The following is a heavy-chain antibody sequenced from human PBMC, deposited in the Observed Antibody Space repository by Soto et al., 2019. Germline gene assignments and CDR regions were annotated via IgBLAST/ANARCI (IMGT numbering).Heavy chain of an antibody. Sequence: SVKVSCKASGGTFSSYAISWVRQAPGQGLEWMGGIIPIFGTANYAQKFQGRVTITADESMSTAYMELSSLRSEDTAVYSCARAGWLYYYDSSGSAKQGAFDIWGQGTMVTVSS. CDR1: GGTFSSYA. J-gene: IGHJ3*02. CDR3: ARAGWLYYYDSSGSAKQGAFDI. V-gene: IGHV1-69*13. CDR2: IIPIFGTA. D-gene: IGHD3-22*01.